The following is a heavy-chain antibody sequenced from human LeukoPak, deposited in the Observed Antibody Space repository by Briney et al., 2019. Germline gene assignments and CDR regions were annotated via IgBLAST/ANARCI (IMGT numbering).Heavy chain of an antibody. D-gene: IGHD3-22*01. V-gene: IGHV3-7*01. CDR3: AREDYYDSSGYYYSPDYYYYYGMDV. CDR2: IKQDGTEK. Sequence: GGSLRLSCAASGFTFSTYWMSWVRQAPGKGLEWVAVIKQDGTEKYYVDSVKGRFTISRDNAKNSLYLQMNSLRAEDTAVYYCAREDYYDSSGYYYSPDYYYYYGMDVWGQGTTVTVSS. CDR1: GFTFSTYW. J-gene: IGHJ6*02.